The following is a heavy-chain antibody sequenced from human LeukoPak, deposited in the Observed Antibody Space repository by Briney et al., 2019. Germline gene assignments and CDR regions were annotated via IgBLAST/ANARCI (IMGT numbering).Heavy chain of an antibody. CDR2: IAPTGST. V-gene: IGHV4-61*02. CDR3: TRVSRGRNSGWFPGF. CDR1: GDSISSNSNY. D-gene: IGHD6-19*01. Sequence: SQTLSLTCTVSGDSISSNSNYWTWIRQPAGKGLEWIGRIAPTGSTNYNPSLNSRVAISVDTSKNQFSLKLSSVTAADMAVYYCTRVSRGRNSGWFPGFWGQGALVTVSS. J-gene: IGHJ1*01.